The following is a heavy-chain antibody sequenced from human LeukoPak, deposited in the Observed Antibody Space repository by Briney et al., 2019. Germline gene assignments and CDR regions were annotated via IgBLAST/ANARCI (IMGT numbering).Heavy chain of an antibody. CDR1: GYTFTSYA. CDR2: INTGNGNT. Sequence: ASVKVSCKASGYTFTSYAMHWVRQAPGKRLEWMGWINTGNGNTKYLQKFQGRVTITRDTSASTAYMELGSLRSEDTAVYYCARDYFRGSYDYWGQGTLVTVSS. CDR3: ARDYFRGSYDY. D-gene: IGHD1-26*01. V-gene: IGHV1-3*04. J-gene: IGHJ4*02.